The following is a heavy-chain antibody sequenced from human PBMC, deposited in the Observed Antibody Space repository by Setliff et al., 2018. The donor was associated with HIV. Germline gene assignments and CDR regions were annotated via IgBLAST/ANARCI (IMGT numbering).Heavy chain of an antibody. CDR2: IDYSEST. D-gene: IGHD3-16*01. J-gene: IGHJ6*02. CDR3: ARHNVITYGGLLFDYYYYGLDV. V-gene: IGHV4-61*05. Sequence: SETLSLTCTVSGGSITRTPYYWGWIRQPPGKGLEWIASIDYSESTKYNPSLNSRGTISLDKPKNELSLKLTSVTAADTAVYYCARHNVITYGGLLFDYYYYGLDVWGHGTTVTVSS. CDR1: GGSITRTPYY.